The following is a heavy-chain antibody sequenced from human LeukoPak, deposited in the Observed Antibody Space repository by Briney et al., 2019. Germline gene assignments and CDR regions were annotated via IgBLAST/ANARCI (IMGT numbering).Heavy chain of an antibody. J-gene: IGHJ4*02. D-gene: IGHD6-13*01. CDR1: GFTFSSYG. CDR2: IWYDGSNK. CDR3: ARSSIGYSSSWYLDY. Sequence: GGSLRLSCAASGFTFSSYGMHWVRQAPGKGLEWVAGIWYDGSNKYYADSVKGGFTISRDNSKNTLYLQMNSLRAEDTAVYYCARSSIGYSSSWYLDYWGQGTLVTVSS. V-gene: IGHV3-33*01.